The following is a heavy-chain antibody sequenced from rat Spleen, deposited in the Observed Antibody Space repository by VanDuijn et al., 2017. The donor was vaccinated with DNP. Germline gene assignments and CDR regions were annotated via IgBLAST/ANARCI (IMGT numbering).Heavy chain of an antibody. CDR2: IIYDGSST. V-gene: IGHV5-7*01. CDR3: ARVQLGYYALDA. D-gene: IGHD5-1*01. J-gene: IGHJ4*01. Sequence: EVQLVESGGGLVQPGRSLKLSCAASGFTFSDYNMAWVRQAPKKGLEWVATIIYDGSSTYYRDSVKGRFTISRENAKSTLYLQMDSLRSEETATYYCARVQLGYYALDAWGQGTSVTVSS. CDR1: GFTFSDYN.